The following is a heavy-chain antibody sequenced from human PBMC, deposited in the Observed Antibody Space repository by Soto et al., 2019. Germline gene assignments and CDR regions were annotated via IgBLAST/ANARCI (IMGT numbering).Heavy chain of an antibody. CDR1: GGSISSSSYY. CDR3: ARSLTTVVTMDV. J-gene: IGHJ6*01. Sequence: QLQLQESGPGLVKPSETLSLTCTVSGGSISSSSYYWGWIRQPPGKGLEWIGSIDYSWSTYYNPSLKRRVTISVDTSRKQFSRKLSSVTAADTAVYYCARSLTTVVTMDVW. CDR2: IDYSWST. V-gene: IGHV4-39*01. D-gene: IGHD4-17*01.